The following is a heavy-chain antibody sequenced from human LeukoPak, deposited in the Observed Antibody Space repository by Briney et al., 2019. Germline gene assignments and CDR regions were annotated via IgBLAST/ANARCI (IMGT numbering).Heavy chain of an antibody. D-gene: IGHD3-22*01. J-gene: IGHJ4*02. Sequence: GGSLRLSCAVSGITLSNYGMSWVRQAPGKGLEWVAGISDSGGSTNYADSVKGRFTICRDNPKNTLYLQMNRLRAEDTAVYFCAKRGVVIRVILVGFHKEAYYFDSWGQGALVTVSS. V-gene: IGHV3-23*01. CDR1: GITLSNYG. CDR2: ISDSGGST. CDR3: AKRGVVIRVILVGFHKEAYYFDS.